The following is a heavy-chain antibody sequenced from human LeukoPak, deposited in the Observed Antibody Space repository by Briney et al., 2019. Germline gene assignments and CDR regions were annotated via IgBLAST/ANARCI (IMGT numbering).Heavy chain of an antibody. CDR3: ARDYCSRTSCLGMDV. CDR2: ISYDETNK. Sequence: GGSLRLSCAASGFTFSSYAMHWVRQAPGKGLEWVAAISYDETNKFYADSVKGRFTISRDNSKNTLFLQMDSLRAEDTAAYYCARDYCSRTSCLGMDVWGQGTTVTVSS. J-gene: IGHJ6*02. V-gene: IGHV3-30-3*01. CDR1: GFTFSSYA. D-gene: IGHD2-2*01.